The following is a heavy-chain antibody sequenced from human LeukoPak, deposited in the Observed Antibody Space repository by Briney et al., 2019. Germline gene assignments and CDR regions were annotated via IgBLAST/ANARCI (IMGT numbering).Heavy chain of an antibody. CDR1: GYTFTDSY. CDR2: INPNSGGT. V-gene: IGHV1-2*02. Sequence: ASVKVSCKASGYTFTDSYIHWVRQAAGQGLEWMGLINPNSGGTNYAQKFQGRVTMTRDTSISTAYMELTRLRSDDTAVYFCARAVAGYQVPLDYWGQGTLVTVSS. CDR3: ARAVAGYQVPLDY. J-gene: IGHJ4*02. D-gene: IGHD2-2*01.